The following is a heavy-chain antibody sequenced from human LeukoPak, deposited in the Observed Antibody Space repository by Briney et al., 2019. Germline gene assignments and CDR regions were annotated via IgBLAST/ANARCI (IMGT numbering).Heavy chain of an antibody. J-gene: IGHJ6*03. D-gene: IGHD6-25*01. CDR1: GGSFSGYY. V-gene: IGHV4-34*01. CDR3: ARWVRGSGTYYYYYYMDV. CDR2: INHSGST. Sequence: PSETLSLTCAVSGGSFSGYYWSWIRQPPGKGLEWIGEINHSGSTNYNPSLKSRVTISVDTSKNQFSLKLSSVTAADTAVYYCARWVRGSGTYYYYYYMDVWGKGTTVTVSS.